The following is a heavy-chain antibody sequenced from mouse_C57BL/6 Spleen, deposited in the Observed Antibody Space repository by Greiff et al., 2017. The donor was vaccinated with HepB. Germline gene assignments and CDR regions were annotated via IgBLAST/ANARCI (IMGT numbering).Heavy chain of an antibody. CDR1: GFSLTSYG. CDR3: ARNSNPPLDYYGSSYGFDY. D-gene: IGHD1-1*01. J-gene: IGHJ2*01. Sequence: QVHVKQSGPGLVQPSQSLSITCTVSGFSLTSYGVHWVRQSPGKGLEWLGVIWSGGSTDYNAAFISRLSISKDNSKSQVFFKMNSLQADDTAIYYCARNSNPPLDYYGSSYGFDYWGQGTTLTVSS. V-gene: IGHV2-2*01. CDR2: IWSGGST.